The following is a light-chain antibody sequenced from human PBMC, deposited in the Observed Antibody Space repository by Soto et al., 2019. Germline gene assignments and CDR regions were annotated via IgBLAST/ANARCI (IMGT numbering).Light chain of an antibody. Sequence: AIRMTQSPSSFSASTGDNVTITCRASQGIGNSLAWYQQKPGKAPNLLIYDASTLQSGVHARFSGSGSGSDFTLTITRLQSEDFATYSCQHYYNYPLSFGGWTKVEI. CDR1: QGIGNS. CDR3: QHYYNYPLS. V-gene: IGKV1-8*01. CDR2: DAS. J-gene: IGKJ4*01.